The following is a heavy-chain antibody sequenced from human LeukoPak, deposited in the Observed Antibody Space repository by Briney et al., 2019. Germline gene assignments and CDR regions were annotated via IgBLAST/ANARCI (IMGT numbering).Heavy chain of an antibody. V-gene: IGHV1-69*05. CDR3: ATHCSSTSCLTTSEGDYYYYYYYMDV. D-gene: IGHD2-2*01. CDR2: IIPIFCTA. J-gene: IGHJ6*03. CDR1: VGTFSSYA. Sequence: ASVKVSCKDSVGTFSSYAISGVGQAPGQGLEWMGGIIPIFCTANYAQKFQGRVTITTGESTSTAYMELSSLRSEDTAVYYCATHCSSTSCLTTSEGDYYYYYYYMDVWGKGTTVTVSS.